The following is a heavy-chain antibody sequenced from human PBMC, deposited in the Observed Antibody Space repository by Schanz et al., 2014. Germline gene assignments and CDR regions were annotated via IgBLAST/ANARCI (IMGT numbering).Heavy chain of an antibody. CDR2: IRAYNANT. J-gene: IGHJ4*02. Sequence: QVQLVQSGAEVKKPGSSVKVSCKASGYSFFNYGISWVRQAPGQGLEWMGWIRAYNANTNFAQKLQGRVTMTTDTSTSTAYMELRSLTSDDTAVYYCARVAVCSSTTCQSFDYWGQGTLVTVSS. CDR1: GYSFFNYG. D-gene: IGHD2-2*01. V-gene: IGHV1-18*01. CDR3: ARVAVCSSTTCQSFDY.